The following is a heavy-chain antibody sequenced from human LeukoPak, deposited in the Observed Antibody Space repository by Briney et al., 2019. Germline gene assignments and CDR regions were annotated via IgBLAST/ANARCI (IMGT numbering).Heavy chain of an antibody. CDR2: IFYGGST. CDR3: ARLSAAGNYYYYYYYMDV. D-gene: IGHD6-13*01. Sequence: SQTLSLTCTVSGGSISSDDYYWSWIRQPPGKGLEWIGYIFYGGSTYYNPSLKSRVTISVDTSKNQFSLKLSSVTAADTAVYYCARLSAAGNYYYYYYYMDVWGKGTTVTVSS. J-gene: IGHJ6*03. V-gene: IGHV4-30-4*01. CDR1: GGSISSDDYY.